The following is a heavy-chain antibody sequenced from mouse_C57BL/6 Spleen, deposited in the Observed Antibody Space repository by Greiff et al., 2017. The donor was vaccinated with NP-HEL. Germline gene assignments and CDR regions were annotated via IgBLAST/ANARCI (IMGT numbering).Heavy chain of an antibody. J-gene: IGHJ4*01. CDR1: GFNIKDYY. CDR3: ARYTAGNEGYGYAMDY. D-gene: IGHD2-1*01. V-gene: IGHV14-2*01. CDR2: IDPEDGET. Sequence: VQLQQSGAELVKPGASVKLSCTASGFNIKDYYMHWVKQRTEQGLEWIGRIDPEDGETKYAPKFQGKATITADTSSNTAYLQLSSLTPEDTAVYYCARYTAGNEGYGYAMDYWGQGTSVTVSS.